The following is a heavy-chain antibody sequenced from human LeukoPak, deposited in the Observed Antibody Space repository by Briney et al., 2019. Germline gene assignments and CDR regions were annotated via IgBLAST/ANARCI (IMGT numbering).Heavy chain of an antibody. Sequence: GGSLRLSCAASGFTFSSYGMHWVRQAPGKGLEWVAFIRYDGSNKYYADSVKGRFTISRDNSKNTLYLQMNSLRAEDTAVYYCAKDGGEYYDILTGYYPRLYYMDVWGKGTTVTVSS. CDR3: AKDGGEYYDILTGYYPRLYYMDV. CDR1: GFTFSSYG. CDR2: IRYDGSNK. V-gene: IGHV3-30*02. D-gene: IGHD3-9*01. J-gene: IGHJ6*03.